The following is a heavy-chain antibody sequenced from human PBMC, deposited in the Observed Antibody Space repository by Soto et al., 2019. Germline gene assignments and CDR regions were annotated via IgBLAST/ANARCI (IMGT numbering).Heavy chain of an antibody. D-gene: IGHD3-10*01. CDR1: GFTFSSYA. Sequence: ESGGGVVQPGRSLRLSCAASGFTFSSYAMHRVRQAPGKGLEWVAVISYDGSNKYYADSVKGRFTISRDNSKNTLYLQMNSLRAEDTAVYYCARDRAMVRGVIERIYGMDVWGQGTTVTVSS. CDR2: ISYDGSNK. V-gene: IGHV3-30-3*01. J-gene: IGHJ6*02. CDR3: ARDRAMVRGVIERIYGMDV.